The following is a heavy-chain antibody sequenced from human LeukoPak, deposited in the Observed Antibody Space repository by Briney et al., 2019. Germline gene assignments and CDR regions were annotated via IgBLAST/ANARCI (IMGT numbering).Heavy chain of an antibody. CDR2: INPSGGST. CDR1: GYTFTSYY. Sequence: ASVKVSCKASGYTFTSYYMHWVRQAPGQGLEWMGIINPSGGSTSYAQKFQGRVTMTRDTSISTAYMDLSRLKSDDTAVYYCARGRSWDSSANPIYFDYWGQGTLVTVSS. J-gene: IGHJ4*02. CDR3: ARGRSWDSSANPIYFDY. D-gene: IGHD5-18*01. V-gene: IGHV1-46*01.